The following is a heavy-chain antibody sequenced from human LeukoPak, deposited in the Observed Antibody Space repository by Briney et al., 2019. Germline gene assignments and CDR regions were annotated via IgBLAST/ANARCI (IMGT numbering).Heavy chain of an antibody. V-gene: IGHV1-46*01. Sequence: ASVKVSCKASGYTFTNYYVHWVRQAPGQGLEWMGIINPSGGYTTYAQKFQGRVTMTRDTSTSTVSMELGSLRSEDTAVYFCARQEDSSGYYHYYWGQGTLVTVSS. CDR1: GYTFTNYY. D-gene: IGHD3-22*01. CDR3: ARQEDSSGYYHYY. CDR2: INPSGGYT. J-gene: IGHJ4*02.